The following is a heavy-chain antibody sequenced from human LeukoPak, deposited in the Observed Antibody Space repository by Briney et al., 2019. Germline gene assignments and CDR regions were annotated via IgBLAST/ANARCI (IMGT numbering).Heavy chain of an antibody. D-gene: IGHD5-12*01. Sequence: ASVKVSCKASGYTFTRYAMNWVRQAPGQGLEWVGWINANTGNPTYAQGLPGRVVISLDTSVSTAYLQISSLKAEDTAVYYRAGAGWSGYDLTWFDPWGQGTLVTVSS. CDR1: GYTFTRYA. CDR3: AGAGWSGYDLTWFDP. V-gene: IGHV7-4-1*02. CDR2: INANTGNP. J-gene: IGHJ5*02.